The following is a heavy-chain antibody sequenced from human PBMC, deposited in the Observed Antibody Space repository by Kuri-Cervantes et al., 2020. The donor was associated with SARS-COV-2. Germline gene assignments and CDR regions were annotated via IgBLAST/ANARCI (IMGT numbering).Heavy chain of an antibody. Sequence: GESLKISCVVSGFDFGNYGMNWVRQAPGKGLEWISYITSRSSTIYYADSVKGRFTISRDNAKNSLYLQMNSLRAEDTAVYYCAGGLTRDYWGQGTLVTVSS. CDR3: AGGLTRDY. D-gene: IGHD3/OR15-3a*01. CDR1: GFDFGNYG. CDR2: ITSRSSTI. J-gene: IGHJ4*02. V-gene: IGHV3-48*01.